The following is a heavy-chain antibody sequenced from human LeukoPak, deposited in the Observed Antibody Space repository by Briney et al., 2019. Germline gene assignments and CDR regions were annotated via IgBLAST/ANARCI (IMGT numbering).Heavy chain of an antibody. CDR2: ISAYNGST. Sequence: ASVKVSCKASGYTFTSYGISWVRQAPGQGLEWMGWISAYNGSTNYAQKLQGRVTMTTDTSTSTAYMELRSLRSDDTAVYYCARDLRNYDSLLIDYWGQGTLVTVSS. J-gene: IGHJ4*02. CDR3: ARDLRNYDSLLIDY. CDR1: GYTFTSYG. D-gene: IGHD3-9*01. V-gene: IGHV1-18*01.